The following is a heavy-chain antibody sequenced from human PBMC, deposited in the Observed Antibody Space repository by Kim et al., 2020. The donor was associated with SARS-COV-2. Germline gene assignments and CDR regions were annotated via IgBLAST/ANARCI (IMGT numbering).Heavy chain of an antibody. CDR1: GFTFSSYG. CDR3: AKDSRGSYYLD. V-gene: IGHV3-33*06. D-gene: IGHD1-26*01. J-gene: IGHJ4*02. CDR2: IWYDGSNK. Sequence: GGSLRLSCAASGFTFSSYGMHWVRQAPGKGLEWVAVIWYDGSNKYYADSVKGRFTISRDNSKNTLYLQMNSLRAEDTAVYYCAKDSRGSYYLDWGQGTLVTVSS.